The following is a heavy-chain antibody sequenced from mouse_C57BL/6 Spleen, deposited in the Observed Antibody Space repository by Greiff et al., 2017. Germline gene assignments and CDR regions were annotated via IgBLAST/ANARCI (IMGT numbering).Heavy chain of an antibody. CDR3: ARGGRFDY. CDR1: GFTFSSYA. V-gene: IGHV5-4*03. Sequence: EVKLMESGGGLVKPGGSLKLSCAASGFTFSSYAMSWVRQTPEKRLEWVATISDGGSYTYYPDNVKGRFTISRDNAKNNLYLQMSHLKSEDTAMYYCARGGRFDYWGQGTTLTVSS. J-gene: IGHJ2*01. CDR2: ISDGGSYT.